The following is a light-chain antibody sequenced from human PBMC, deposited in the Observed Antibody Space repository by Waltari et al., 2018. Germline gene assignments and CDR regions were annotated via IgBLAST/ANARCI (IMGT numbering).Light chain of an antibody. CDR2: DTS. J-gene: IGKJ5*01. Sequence: EIVLTQSPATLSLSPGAKATLSCRASQSIGRYLAWYQQKPGQAPRLLISDTSNRATGVPARFSGSGSGTDFTLTISSVAPEDFAVYYCQQRGSWITFGQGARLELK. CDR3: QQRGSWIT. CDR1: QSIGRY. V-gene: IGKV3-11*01.